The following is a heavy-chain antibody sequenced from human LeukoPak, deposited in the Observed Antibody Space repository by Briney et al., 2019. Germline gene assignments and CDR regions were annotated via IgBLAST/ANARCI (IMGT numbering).Heavy chain of an antibody. CDR3: AREKLLWFGELPSPLDY. Sequence: SETLSLTCAVYGGSFSGYYWSWIRQPPGKGLEWIGEINHSGSTNYNPSLKSRVTISVDTSKNHFSLKLSSVTAADTALYYCAREKLLWFGELPSPLDYWGQGTLVTVSS. D-gene: IGHD3-10*01. CDR2: INHSGST. V-gene: IGHV4-34*01. J-gene: IGHJ4*02. CDR1: GGSFSGYY.